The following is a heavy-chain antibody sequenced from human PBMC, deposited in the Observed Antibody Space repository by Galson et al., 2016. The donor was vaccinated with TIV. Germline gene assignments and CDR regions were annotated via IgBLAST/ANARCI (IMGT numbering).Heavy chain of an antibody. CDR2: IDPSDSYI. J-gene: IGHJ5*02. CDR1: GYKFTNYW. D-gene: IGHD3-10*01. V-gene: IGHV5-10-1*01. CDR3: ARRGGAGTLVDP. Sequence: QSGAEVKKPGESLRISCKGSGYKFTNYWISWVRQMPGKGLEWMGKIDPSDSYINYSPSFQGHVTMSADKSISTAYLQWNSLKASDTAMYYCARRGGAGTLVDPWGQGTLVIVSS.